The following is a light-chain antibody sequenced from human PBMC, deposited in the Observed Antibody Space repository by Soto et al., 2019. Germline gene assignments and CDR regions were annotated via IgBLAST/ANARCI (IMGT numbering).Light chain of an antibody. CDR1: SSDVGGYNY. CDR2: EVS. Sequence: QSVLAQPASVSGSPGQSITISCTGTSSDVGGYNYVSWYQQHPGKAPKLMIYEVSNRPSGVSNRFSGSKSGNTASLTISGLQAEHEDDYYCSSYTSSSTYVFGTGTKVTVL. J-gene: IGLJ1*01. V-gene: IGLV2-14*01. CDR3: SSYTSSSTYV.